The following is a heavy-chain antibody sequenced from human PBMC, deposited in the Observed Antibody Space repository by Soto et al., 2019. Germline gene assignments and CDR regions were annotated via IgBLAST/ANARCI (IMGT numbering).Heavy chain of an antibody. J-gene: IGHJ5*02. Sequence: TLSLTCAVSGCSISGAGYAWSWIRQPPGGGLEWIGYIYQSGTTLYNPSLKTRLTMSLDRSNNQFSLTLNSMTAADTAVYYCARAHFYSGSGNYNNLMFDPWGKGTQVTVSS. CDR3: ARAHFYSGSGNYNNLMFDP. CDR1: GCSISGAGYA. V-gene: IGHV4-30-2*01. CDR2: IYQSGTT. D-gene: IGHD3-10*01.